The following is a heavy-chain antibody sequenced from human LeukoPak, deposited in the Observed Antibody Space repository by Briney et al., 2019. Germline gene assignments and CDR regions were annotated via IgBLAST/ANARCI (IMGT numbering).Heavy chain of an antibody. CDR1: GGSFSGYY. CDR2: INHSGST. Sequence: SETQSLTCAVYGGSFSGYYWSWIRQPPGKGLEWIGEINHSGSTNYNPSLKSRVTISVDTSKNQFSLKLSSVTAADTAVYYCARTLRVQYFDYWGQGTLVTVSS. J-gene: IGHJ4*02. CDR3: ARTLRVQYFDY. V-gene: IGHV4-34*01. D-gene: IGHD3-16*01.